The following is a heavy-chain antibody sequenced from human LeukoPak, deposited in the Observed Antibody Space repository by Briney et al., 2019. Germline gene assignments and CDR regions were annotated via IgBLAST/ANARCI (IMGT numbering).Heavy chain of an antibody. D-gene: IGHD3-3*01. CDR2: IIPIFGTA. CDR1: GGTFSSYA. Sequence: ASVKVSCKASGGTFSSYAISWVRQAPGQGLEWMGGIIPIFGTANYAQKFQGRVTITADESTSTAYMELSSLRSEDTAVYYCARSSRAKYYDFWSGFDYWGQGTLVTVSS. CDR3: ARSSRAKYYDFWSGFDY. V-gene: IGHV1-69*13. J-gene: IGHJ4*02.